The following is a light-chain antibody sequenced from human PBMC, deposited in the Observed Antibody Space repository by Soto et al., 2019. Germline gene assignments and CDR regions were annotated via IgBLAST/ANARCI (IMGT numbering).Light chain of an antibody. J-gene: IGLJ2*01. CDR3: ATWDDSLNGVV. Sequence: QSVLTQPPSASGTPGQRVSISCSGGSSNIGTNTVNWYQHLPETAPKLLIFSNDERPSGVPDRFSGSKSGTSASLAISGLQCDDEADYYCATWDDSLNGVVFGGGTKLTVL. CDR1: SSNIGTNT. V-gene: IGLV1-44*01. CDR2: SND.